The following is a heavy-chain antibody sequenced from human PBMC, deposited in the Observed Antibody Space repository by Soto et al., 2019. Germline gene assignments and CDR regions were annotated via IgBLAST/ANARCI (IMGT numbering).Heavy chain of an antibody. CDR2: IYGGGNGP. CDR1: GFTFSDFA. CDR3: AKMEGMDPWAYSFDY. J-gene: IGHJ4*02. Sequence: EVQVLESGGGLVQPGGSLRLSCAATGFTFSDFAMSGVRQAPGKGLEWVSRIYGGGNGPHYADAVKGRVTISRDNSKNTLYLQMNSLRAEDTAVYYCAKMEGMDPWAYSFDYWGQGTLVTVYS. V-gene: IGHV3-23*01. D-gene: IGHD2-2*03.